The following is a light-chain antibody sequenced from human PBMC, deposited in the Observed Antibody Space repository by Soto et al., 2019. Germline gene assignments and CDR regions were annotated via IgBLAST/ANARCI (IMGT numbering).Light chain of an antibody. CDR2: GAS. CDR3: QQYNNWPIT. CDR1: QSVSSN. V-gene: IGKV3-15*01. Sequence: EILMTQSPATLSVSPGERATLSCRASQSVSSNSAWYQQKPGQAPRLLIYGASTRATGIPARFSGSGSGTEFTLTISSLQSEDFALYYCQQYNNWPITFGQGTRLEIK. J-gene: IGKJ5*01.